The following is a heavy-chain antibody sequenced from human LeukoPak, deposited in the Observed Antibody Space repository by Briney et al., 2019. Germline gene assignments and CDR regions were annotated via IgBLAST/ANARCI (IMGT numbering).Heavy chain of an antibody. CDR2: IYGGGSGST. CDR3: AKDFTPDGIWDIDY. Sequence: GGSLRLSCVASGFTFSKYTMSWVRQAPGKGLERVSGIYGGGSGSTFYAESVKGRFTISRDNSKNTLYLQMNSLRDEDTAIYYCAKDFTPDGIWDIDYWGRGTLITVSS. V-gene: IGHV3-23*01. CDR1: GFTFSKYT. J-gene: IGHJ4*02. D-gene: IGHD1-14*01.